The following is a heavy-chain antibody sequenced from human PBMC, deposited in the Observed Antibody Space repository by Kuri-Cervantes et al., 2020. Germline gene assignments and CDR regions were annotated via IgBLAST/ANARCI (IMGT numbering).Heavy chain of an antibody. V-gene: IGHV3-21*01. D-gene: IGHD2-2*02. CDR1: GFTFSSYS. CDR2: ISSSSSYI. J-gene: IGHJ4*02. CDR3: AKDRRAYCSSTSCYTGLFDY. Sequence: GESLKISCAASGFTFSSYSMNWVRQAPGKGLEWVSSISSSSSYIYYADSVKGRFTISRDNAKNSLYLQMNSLRAEDTAVYYCAKDRRAYCSSTSCYTGLFDYWGQGTLVTVSS.